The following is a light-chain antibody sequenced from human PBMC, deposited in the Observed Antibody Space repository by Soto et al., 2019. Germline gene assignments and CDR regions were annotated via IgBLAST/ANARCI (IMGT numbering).Light chain of an antibody. CDR1: SSNIGSNV. Sequence: QSLLTQPPSASGTPGQRVTISCSGSSSNIGSNVVNWYQQLPRTAPKLLIFGNSQRPSGVPGRFSGSKSGTSASLAISGLQSEDEADYYCAAWDDSLIGPVFGGGTKLTVI. V-gene: IGLV1-44*01. CDR3: AAWDDSLIGPV. CDR2: GNS. J-gene: IGLJ2*01.